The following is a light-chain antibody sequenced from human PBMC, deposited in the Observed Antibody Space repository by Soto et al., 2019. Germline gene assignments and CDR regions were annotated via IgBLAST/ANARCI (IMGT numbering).Light chain of an antibody. CDR1: QSISTY. V-gene: IGKV1-39*01. CDR3: QQSYSTPPYT. Sequence: DIQMTQSPSSLSASVGDRVTITCRASQSISTYLNWYQQKPGKGPNLLIYAASSLQSGVPSRFSGSGSGTDFTLTIASLQPEDFATYYCQQSYSTPPYTFGQGTKLEIK. CDR2: AAS. J-gene: IGKJ2*01.